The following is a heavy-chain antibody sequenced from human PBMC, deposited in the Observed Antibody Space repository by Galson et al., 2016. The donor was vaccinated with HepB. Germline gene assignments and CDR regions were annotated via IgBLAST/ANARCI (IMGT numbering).Heavy chain of an antibody. CDR1: GFTFSRFG. Sequence: SLRLSCAASGFTFSRFGIHWVRQAPGQGLESVAVIWFDVRDAYYGDSFKGRFTISKDNSNNMLYLQMNSLRVEDTAVYYCARDLWGDCRTTTCSHLDSWGQGTLVTVSS. V-gene: IGHV3-33*01. CDR2: IWFDVRDA. J-gene: IGHJ4*02. D-gene: IGHD1-14*01. CDR3: ARDLWGDCRTTTCSHLDS.